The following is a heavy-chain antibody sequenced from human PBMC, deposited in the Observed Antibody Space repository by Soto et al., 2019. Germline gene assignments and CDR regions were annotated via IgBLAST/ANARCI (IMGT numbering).Heavy chain of an antibody. V-gene: IGHV4-4*02. D-gene: IGHD2-15*01. CDR2: IYHSGST. CDR3: ARVGLGYCSGGSCYSGFGFDY. CDR1: SGSISSSNW. J-gene: IGHJ4*02. Sequence: QVQLQESGPGLVKPSGTLSLTCAVSSGSISSSNWWSWVRQPPGKGLEWIGEIYHSGSTNYNPSLKSRVTISVDNSKNLFSLKLSSVTAADTAVYYCARVGLGYCSGGSCYSGFGFDYWGQGTLVTVSS.